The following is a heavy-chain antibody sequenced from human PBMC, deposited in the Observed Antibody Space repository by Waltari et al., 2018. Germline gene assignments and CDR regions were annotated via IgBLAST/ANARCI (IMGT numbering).Heavy chain of an antibody. J-gene: IGHJ5*02. CDR1: GYTFTKYY. D-gene: IGHD6-6*01. CDR3: TRCAGLYSTSSLVSRNWFDP. V-gene: IGHV1-2*02. Sequence: QVHLVQSGAEVKKPGASVTVSCQTSGYTFTKYYLHWVRQVPGQGLEWMGWVNPNNGATNGSQKCRGSVTLTRATSFATVYLALSGLRSDDTAIYDGTRCAGLYSTSSLVSRNWFDPWCQGTLVTVSS. CDR2: VNPNNGAT.